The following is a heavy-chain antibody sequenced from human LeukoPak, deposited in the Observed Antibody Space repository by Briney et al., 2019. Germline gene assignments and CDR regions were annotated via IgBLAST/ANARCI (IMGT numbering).Heavy chain of an antibody. CDR3: AREEVTYYYDSSGYHLDF. Sequence: KPGGSLRLSCAASGFTFSSYSMNWVRQAPGKGLEWVSSISSGSNYIYYADSLKGRFTISRDNAKNPLYLQMNSLRAEDTAVYYCAREEVTYYYDSSGYHLDFWGQGTLVTVSS. D-gene: IGHD3-22*01. V-gene: IGHV3-21*01. CDR1: GFTFSSYS. J-gene: IGHJ4*02. CDR2: ISSGSNYI.